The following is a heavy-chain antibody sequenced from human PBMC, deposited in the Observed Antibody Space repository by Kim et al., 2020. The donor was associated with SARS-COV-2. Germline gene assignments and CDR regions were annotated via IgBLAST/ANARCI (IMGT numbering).Heavy chain of an antibody. D-gene: IGHD5-18*01. Sequence: ASVKVSCKASGYTLTTYGLSWVRQAPGQGLEWMGWISGYNGNTNYAQKLQGRVTMTTDTSTSTAYMELRSLRSDDTAVYYCARGGGYSYGRGWFDPWGQGTLVTVSS. V-gene: IGHV1-18*01. CDR3: ARGGGYSYGRGWFDP. CDR1: GYTLTTYG. CDR2: ISGYNGNT. J-gene: IGHJ5*02.